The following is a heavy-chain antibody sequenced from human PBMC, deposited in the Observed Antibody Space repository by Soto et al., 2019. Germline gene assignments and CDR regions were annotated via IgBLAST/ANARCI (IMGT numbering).Heavy chain of an antibody. J-gene: IGHJ5*02. CDR3: ARAPGYSSSWYSWFDP. D-gene: IGHD6-13*01. CDR2: IYHSGST. Sequence: SETLSLTCAVSGGSISSSNWWSWVRQPPVKGLEWIGEIYHSGSTNYNPSLKSRVTISVDKSKNQFSLKLSSVTAADTAVYYCARAPGYSSSWYSWFDPWGQGTLVTVSS. V-gene: IGHV4-4*02. CDR1: GGSISSSNW.